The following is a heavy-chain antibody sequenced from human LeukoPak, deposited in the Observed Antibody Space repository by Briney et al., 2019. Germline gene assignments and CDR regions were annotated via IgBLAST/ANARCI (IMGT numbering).Heavy chain of an antibody. J-gene: IGHJ4*02. D-gene: IGHD2-2*01. Sequence: GGSLRLSCAASGFTVSSNYMSWVRQAPGKGLEWVSIIYSGGSTYYADSVKGRFTISRDNSKNTLYLQMNSLRAEDTAVYYCAREGDCSSTSCYALGYWGQGTLVTVSS. CDR2: IYSGGST. CDR3: AREGDCSSTSCYALGY. CDR1: GFTVSSNY. V-gene: IGHV3-53*01.